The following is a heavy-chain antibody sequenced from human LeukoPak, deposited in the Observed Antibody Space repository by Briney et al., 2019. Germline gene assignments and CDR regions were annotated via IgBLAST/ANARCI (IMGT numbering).Heavy chain of an antibody. CDR1: GGSISSGGYS. V-gene: IGHV4-30-2*01. Sequence: PSETLSLTCAVSGGSISSGGYSWSWTRQPPGKGLEWIGYIYHSGSTYYNPSLKSRVTISVDRSKNQFSLKLSSVTAADTAVYYCARDDCSGGSCYSDYWGQGTLVTVSS. CDR2: IYHSGST. CDR3: ARDDCSGGSCYSDY. D-gene: IGHD2-15*01. J-gene: IGHJ4*02.